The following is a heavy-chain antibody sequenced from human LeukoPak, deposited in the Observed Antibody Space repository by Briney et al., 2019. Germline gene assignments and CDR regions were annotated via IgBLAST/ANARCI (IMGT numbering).Heavy chain of an antibody. CDR2: IRYDGSIK. D-gene: IGHD6-13*01. CDR3: AKDELVTYSSSWYAVY. CDR1: GFSFSSYT. Sequence: PGGSLRLSCAASGFSFSSYTMHWVRQAPGKGLEWVAFIRYDGSIKYYADSVKGRFTISGDNSKNTLYLQMNSLRDEDTAVYYCAKDELVTYSSSWYAVYWGQGTLVTVSS. J-gene: IGHJ4*02. V-gene: IGHV3-30*02.